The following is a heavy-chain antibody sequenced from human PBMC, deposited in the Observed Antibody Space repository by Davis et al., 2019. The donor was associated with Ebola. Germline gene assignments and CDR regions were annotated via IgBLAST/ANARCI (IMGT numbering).Heavy chain of an antibody. D-gene: IGHD3-9*01. V-gene: IGHV1-2*02. CDR3: ARDGYDILTGYSSFDY. CDR2: INPNSGGT. CDR1: GYTFTGYY. Sequence: ASVKVSCKASGYTFTGYYMHWVRQAPGQGLEWMGWINPNSGGTNYAQKFQGRVTMTRDTSISTAYMELSRLRSDDTAVYYCARDGYDILTGYSSFDYWGQGTLVTVSS. J-gene: IGHJ4*02.